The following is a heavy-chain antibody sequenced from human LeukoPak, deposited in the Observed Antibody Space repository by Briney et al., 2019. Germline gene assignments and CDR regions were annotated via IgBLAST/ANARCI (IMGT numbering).Heavy chain of an antibody. CDR3: AKKNLCGDYVYYYGMDV. CDR2: IKQDGSEK. Sequence: AGGSLRLSCAASGFTFSSYWMTWVRQAPGKGLEWVANIKQDGSEKYYVDSVKGRFTISRDNAKNSLYLQMNSLRAEDTAVYYCAKKNLCGDYVYYYGMDVWGQGTTVTVSS. D-gene: IGHD4-17*01. V-gene: IGHV3-7*03. J-gene: IGHJ6*02. CDR1: GFTFSSYW.